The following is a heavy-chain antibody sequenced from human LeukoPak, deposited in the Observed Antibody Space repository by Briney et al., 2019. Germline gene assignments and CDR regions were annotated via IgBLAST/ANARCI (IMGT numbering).Heavy chain of an antibody. CDR3: ARLFSSGWPYFYGLDA. V-gene: IGHV4-39*01. J-gene: IGHJ6*02. CDR1: GGSITSSGVY. CDR2: VYYGGDT. Sequence: SETLSLTYTVSGGSITSSGVYWGWVRQPPGNGLEWVGCVYYGGDTYYNPSLKSRVTISVDTSKNQFSLSLSSVTSADTALYYCARLFSSGWPYFYGLDAWGQGTTVTVSS. D-gene: IGHD6-19*01.